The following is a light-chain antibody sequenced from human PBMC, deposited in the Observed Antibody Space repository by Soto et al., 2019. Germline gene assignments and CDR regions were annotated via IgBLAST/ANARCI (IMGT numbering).Light chain of an antibody. Sequence: EVLLTQSPATLSLSPGERATLSCRASKGISIYLAWYQQRPGQAPRLLIYDASKRATGIPARFSGSGSGTDFTLSISSLQPEDIATYYCQHYDNLPLTFGGGTKVDIK. CDR1: KGISIY. CDR3: QHYDNLPLT. J-gene: IGKJ4*01. CDR2: DAS. V-gene: IGKV3-11*01.